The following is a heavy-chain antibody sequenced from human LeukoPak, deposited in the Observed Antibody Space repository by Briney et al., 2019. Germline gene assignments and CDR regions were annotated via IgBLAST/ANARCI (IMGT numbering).Heavy chain of an antibody. J-gene: IGHJ4*02. CDR1: GFTFSAHT. CDR2: IRTSTSNN. Sequence: GGSLRLSCAASGFTFSAHTMNWVRQAPGKDLEWVASIRTSTSNNIFNADSVKGRFTISRDNAKNSLFLQMNSLRAEDTAVYYCAKGGYDILTGYLPFDYWGQGTLVTVSS. CDR3: AKGGYDILTGYLPFDY. D-gene: IGHD3-9*01. V-gene: IGHV3-21*01.